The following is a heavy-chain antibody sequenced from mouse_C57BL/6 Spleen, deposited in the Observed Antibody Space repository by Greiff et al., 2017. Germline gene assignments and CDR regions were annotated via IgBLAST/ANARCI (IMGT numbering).Heavy chain of an antibody. Sequence: VQLQQSGAELARPGASVKMSCKASGYTFTSYTMHWVQQRPGQGLEWIGYINPSSGYTKYNQKFKDKATLTADKSSSTAYMQLSSLTTEDSAVYYCGRLEDGAPYAMDYWGQGTSVTVSS. CDR3: GRLEDGAPYAMDY. CDR2: INPSSGYT. CDR1: GYTFTSYT. V-gene: IGHV1-4*01. J-gene: IGHJ4*01.